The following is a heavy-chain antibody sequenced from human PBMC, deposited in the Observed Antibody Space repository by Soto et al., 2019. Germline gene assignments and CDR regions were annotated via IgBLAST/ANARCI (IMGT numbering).Heavy chain of an antibody. CDR3: ARVGRYTSGWYLDYFDY. CDR2: VYYSGGT. CDR1: GGSIDNSHSF. J-gene: IGHJ4*02. D-gene: IGHD6-19*01. V-gene: IGHV4-39*01. Sequence: SETLSLTCDVSGGSIDNSHSFWGWVRQPPGRGLEFLGSVYYSGGTYYNPPLKSRVTVSVDTSKNQVSLRVRSVTVAETAMYYCARVGRYTSGWYLDYFDYWGQGTVVTVSS.